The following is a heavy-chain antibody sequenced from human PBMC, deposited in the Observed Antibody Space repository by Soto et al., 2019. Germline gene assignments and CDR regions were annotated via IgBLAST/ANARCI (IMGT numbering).Heavy chain of an antibody. CDR2: ISAYSGNT. CDR3: AREQTELDY. J-gene: IGHJ4*02. CDR1: GYTFTSYA. V-gene: IGHV1-18*04. Sequence: QVHLVQSGSEVKEPGASVKVSCKTSGYTFTSYAINWVRQAPGHGLEWMGWISAYSGNTKYAQRLQGRVTMTTDTSTSTAYMELRTLRSDDKAVYYCAREQTELDYWGQGTLVTVSS.